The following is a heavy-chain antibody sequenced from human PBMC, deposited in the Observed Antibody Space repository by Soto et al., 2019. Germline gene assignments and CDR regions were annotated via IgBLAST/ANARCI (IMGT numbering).Heavy chain of an antibody. J-gene: IGHJ4*02. CDR2: MNPDTGNT. Sequence: VQLVQSGAEVEKPGASVKVSCKASGYTFTTYDFTWVRQAPGHGLEWMGWMNPDTGNTGYAQKFQGRVTMTRDTSIRTAFMALSGLTAEDTAVYYCARALGYSSTSRLDLWGQGTLVTVSS. CDR1: GYTFTTYD. V-gene: IGHV1-8*01. D-gene: IGHD6-19*01. CDR3: ARALGYSSTSRLDL.